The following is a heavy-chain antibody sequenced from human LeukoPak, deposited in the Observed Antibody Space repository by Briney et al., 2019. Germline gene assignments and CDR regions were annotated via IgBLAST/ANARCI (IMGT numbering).Heavy chain of an antibody. CDR1: GGSFSGYY. J-gene: IGHJ4*02. D-gene: IGHD3-10*01. Sequence: SETLSLTCAVYGGSFSGYYWSWIRQPPGKGLEWIGEINHIGSTNYNPSLKSRVTISVDTSKNQFSLKLSSVTAADTAVYYCARHRPYYYGSGSYIYWGQGTLVTVSS. CDR2: INHIGST. V-gene: IGHV4-34*01. CDR3: ARHRPYYYGSGSYIY.